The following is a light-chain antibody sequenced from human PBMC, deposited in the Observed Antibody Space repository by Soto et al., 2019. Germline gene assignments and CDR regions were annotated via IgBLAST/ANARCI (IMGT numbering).Light chain of an antibody. CDR1: TGAVTSGHY. CDR3: LLPYSDAWV. J-gene: IGLJ3*02. CDR2: DTS. V-gene: IGLV7-46*01. Sequence: QTVVTQEPSLSVSPGGTVTLTCGSSTGAVTSGHYPYWFQQKPGQAPRTLIFDTSNKQSWTPVRFSGSLLGGKAALTLSGAQPEDEAEYYCLLPYSDAWVFGGGTKVTVL.